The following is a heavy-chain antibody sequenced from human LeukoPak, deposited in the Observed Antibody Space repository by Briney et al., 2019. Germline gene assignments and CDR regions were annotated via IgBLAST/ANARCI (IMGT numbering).Heavy chain of an antibody. V-gene: IGHV3-48*03. CDR3: ARLTMVRGRAFDI. Sequence: GGSLRLSCAASGFTFGSYEMNWVRQAPGKGLEWVSYISSSGSTIYHADSVKGRFTISRGNAKKSLYLQMNSLRAEDTALYYCARLTMVRGRAFDIWGQGTMVIVS. CDR1: GFTFGSYE. D-gene: IGHD3-10*01. J-gene: IGHJ3*02. CDR2: ISSSGSTI.